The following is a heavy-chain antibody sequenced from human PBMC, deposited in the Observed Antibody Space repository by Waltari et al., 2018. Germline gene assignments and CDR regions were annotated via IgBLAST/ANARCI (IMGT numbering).Heavy chain of an antibody. D-gene: IGHD2-2*01. CDR1: GYTFTDHS. CDR2: VYPANAET. CDR3: ARASVVVPPKAAFDI. V-gene: IGHV1-69-2*01. J-gene: IGHJ3*02. Sequence: EVQLLQSGTEVKKPGATVKISCKASGYTFTDHSIHWLQQAPGKGLEWMGRVYPANAETRYAEKGQGRVTITADTSTDTSYMELRSLRSDDTAVYYCARASVVVPPKAAFDIWGQGTMVTVSS.